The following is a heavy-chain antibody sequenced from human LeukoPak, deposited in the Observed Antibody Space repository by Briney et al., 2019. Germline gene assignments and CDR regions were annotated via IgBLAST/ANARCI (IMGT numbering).Heavy chain of an antibody. CDR1: GGSISSYY. CDR3: ARGRYSGSHAGEDY. J-gene: IGHJ4*02. Sequence: SETLSLTCTVSGGSISSYYWSWIRQPPGKGLEWIGYIYYSGSTNYNPSLKSRVTISVDTSKNQFSLKLSSVTAADTAVYYCARGRYSGSHAGEDYWGQGTLVTVSS. V-gene: IGHV4-59*01. D-gene: IGHD6-6*01. CDR2: IYYSGST.